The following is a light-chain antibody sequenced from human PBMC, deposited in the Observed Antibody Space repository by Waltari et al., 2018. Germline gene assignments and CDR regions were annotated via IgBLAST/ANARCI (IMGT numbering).Light chain of an antibody. Sequence: QSALTQPASVSGSPGHSVTLSCTGTSSAVGSYDSVAWYQDRPGQGPKVIVYDVSDPPSVVSARFSGSKSDNTASLTISGLQAEEEADYYCSSQSSNNIVLFGGGTKVTVL. J-gene: IGLJ3*02. CDR1: SSAVGSYDS. CDR2: DVS. CDR3: SSQSSNNIVL. V-gene: IGLV2-14*03.